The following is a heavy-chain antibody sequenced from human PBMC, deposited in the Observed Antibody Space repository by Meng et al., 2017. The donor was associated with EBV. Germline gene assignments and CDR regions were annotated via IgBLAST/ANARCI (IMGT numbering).Heavy chain of an antibody. CDR2: INVGVGYT. CDR1: GYAFTSYI. CDR3: VRGPPVGVPGPGDY. Sequence: HVQVVQSGSEVKNPGASVQVSCKASGYAFTSYILHWVRQAPGQRLEWMGWINVGVGYTKYSQKFQGRVTISSDTSATTGYMELSSLRSEDTAVYYCVRGPPVGVPGPGDYWGQGTLVTVSS. V-gene: IGHV1-3*01. J-gene: IGHJ4*02. D-gene: IGHD2-21*01.